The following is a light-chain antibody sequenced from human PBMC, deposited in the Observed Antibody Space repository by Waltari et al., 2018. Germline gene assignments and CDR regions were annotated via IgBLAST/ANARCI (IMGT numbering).Light chain of an antibody. CDR2: HAS. V-gene: IGKV3-20*01. CDR1: QSVSSN. CDR3: QKYDSLPAT. J-gene: IGKJ1*01. Sequence: EIVTTQSPATLSVSPGERATLSCKTSQSVSSNLACYQQKPGQAPRLLLYHASNTASGIPDRFRGSGFGTDFSLTISRLEPEDFAVYYCQKYDSLPATFGQGTKVEIK.